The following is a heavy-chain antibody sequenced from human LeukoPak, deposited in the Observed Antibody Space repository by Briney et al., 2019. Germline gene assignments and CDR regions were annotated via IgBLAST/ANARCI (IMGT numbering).Heavy chain of an antibody. V-gene: IGHV3-23*01. CDR3: AKGTSYSDY. D-gene: IGHD2-21*01. J-gene: IGHJ4*02. CDR1: GFTFSSYA. CDR2: ISGSGGST. Sequence: GGSLRLSCAASGFTFSSYAMSWVRQAPGKGLEWVSAISGSGGSTDYADSVKGRFTFHRANSKNTPYLRMNSLRAEATPVYYWAKGTSYSDYWGQGTLVTVSS.